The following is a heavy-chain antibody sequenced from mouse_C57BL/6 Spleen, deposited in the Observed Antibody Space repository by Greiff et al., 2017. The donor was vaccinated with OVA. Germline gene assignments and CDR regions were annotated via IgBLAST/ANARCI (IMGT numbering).Heavy chain of an antibody. J-gene: IGHJ2*01. CDR2: LDPSASYT. CDR3: ARGGYYGSSPPFDY. Sequence: QVQLQQPGAALVMPGASVKLSCKASGYTFTSYWMHWVKQRPGQGLEWIGELDPSASYTNYNQKFKGKSTLTVDKSSSTAYMQLSSLTSEDSAVYYCARGGYYGSSPPFDYWGQGTTLTVAS. V-gene: IGHV1-69*01. CDR1: GYTFTSYW. D-gene: IGHD1-1*01.